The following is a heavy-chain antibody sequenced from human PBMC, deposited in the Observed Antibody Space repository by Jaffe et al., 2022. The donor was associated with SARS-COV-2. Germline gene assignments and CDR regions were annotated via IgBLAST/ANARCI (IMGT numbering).Heavy chain of an antibody. CDR2: IYDSGST. Sequence: QVQLQESGPGLVKSSETLSLNCTVSGAFARSVNNYWSWIRQPPGKGLEWIGYIYDSGSTNYNPSLKSRVSMSLDTPKNQFSLRLSSVTAADTAVYYCAKGFDLLDSWGQGTLVTVSS. CDR3: AKGFDLLDS. V-gene: IGHV4-61*01. CDR1: GAFARSVNNY. J-gene: IGHJ4*02.